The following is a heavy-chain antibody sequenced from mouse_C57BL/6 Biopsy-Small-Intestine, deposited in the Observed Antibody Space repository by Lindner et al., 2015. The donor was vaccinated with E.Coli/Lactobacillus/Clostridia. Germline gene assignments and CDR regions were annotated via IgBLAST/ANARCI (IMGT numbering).Heavy chain of an antibody. V-gene: IGHV5-17*01. CDR2: ISSGSSTI. Sequence: VQLQESGGGLVKPGGSLKLSCAASGFTFSDYGMHWVRQAPEKGLEWVAYISSGSSTIYYADTVKGRFTISRDNAKNTLFLQMTSLRSEDTAMYYCARSNWDDAMDYWGQGTSATVSS. CDR3: ARSNWDDAMDY. D-gene: IGHD4-1*01. J-gene: IGHJ4*01. CDR1: GFTFSDYG.